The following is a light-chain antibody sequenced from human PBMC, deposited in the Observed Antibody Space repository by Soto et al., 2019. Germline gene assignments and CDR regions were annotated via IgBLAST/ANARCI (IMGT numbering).Light chain of an antibody. CDR3: QQRPNWPLT. CDR2: DAS. Sequence: EIVLTQSPATLSLSPGERATLPCRASQSISSHLAWYQQKPGQAPRLLIYDASNRATGIPVRFSGSGSGTDFTLTINSLEPEDFAVYYCQQRPNWPLTFGGGTKVENK. J-gene: IGKJ4*01. CDR1: QSISSH. V-gene: IGKV3-11*01.